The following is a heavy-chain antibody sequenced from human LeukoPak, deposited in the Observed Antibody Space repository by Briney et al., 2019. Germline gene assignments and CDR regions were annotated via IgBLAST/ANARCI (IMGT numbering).Heavy chain of an antibody. CDR2: INSDGSST. V-gene: IGHV3-74*01. D-gene: IGHD1-26*01. J-gene: IGHJ4*02. CDR3: ARAYTVGATELDY. Sequence: GGSLRLSCAASGFTFSSYWKHWVRQAPGKGLVWVLRINSDGSSTSYADSVKGRFTISRDNAKNTLYLQMNSLRAEDTAVYYCARAYTVGATELDYWGQGTLVTVSS. CDR1: GFTFSSYW.